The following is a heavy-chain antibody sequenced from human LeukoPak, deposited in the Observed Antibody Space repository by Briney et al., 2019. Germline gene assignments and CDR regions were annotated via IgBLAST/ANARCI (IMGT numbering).Heavy chain of an antibody. Sequence: PGGSLRLSCAASGFTFDDYAMSWVRQAPGKGLEWVSAINWNGGSTGYTDSVKGRFTISRDNAKNSLYLQMNSLRAEDTALYYCARLHSYGLTGYMDVWGKGTTVTVSS. D-gene: IGHD5-18*01. CDR2: INWNGGST. V-gene: IGHV3-20*04. J-gene: IGHJ6*03. CDR1: GFTFDDYA. CDR3: ARLHSYGLTGYMDV.